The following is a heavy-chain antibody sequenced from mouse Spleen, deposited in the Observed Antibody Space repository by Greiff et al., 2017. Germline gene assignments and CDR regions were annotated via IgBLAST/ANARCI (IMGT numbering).Heavy chain of an antibody. CDR3: ASRLLWSPYYAMDY. V-gene: IGHV2-5-1*01. CDR2: IWRGGST. D-gene: IGHD2-10*01. J-gene: IGHJ4*01. Sequence: QVQLKESGPSLVQPSQSLSITCTVSGFSLTSYGVHWVRQSPGKGLEWLGVIWRGGSTDYNAAFMSRLSITKDNSKSQVFFKMNSLQADDTAIYYCASRLLWSPYYAMDYWGQGTSVTVSS. CDR1: GFSLTSYG.